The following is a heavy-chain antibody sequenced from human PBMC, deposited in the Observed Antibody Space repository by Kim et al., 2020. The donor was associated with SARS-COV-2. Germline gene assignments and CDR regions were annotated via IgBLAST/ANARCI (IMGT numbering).Heavy chain of an antibody. J-gene: IGHJ4*02. V-gene: IGHV3-7*01. CDR3: VRDGYNWNDFDY. Sequence: GGSLRLSCAASGFTFGTYWMTWVRQAPGKGLEWVANINEDGGDRRYADSVKGRFTISRDNAKNSLYLQMNSLRVEDTALYYCVRDGYNWNDFDYWGQGTL. D-gene: IGHD1-1*01. CDR2: INEDGGDR. CDR1: GFTFGTYW.